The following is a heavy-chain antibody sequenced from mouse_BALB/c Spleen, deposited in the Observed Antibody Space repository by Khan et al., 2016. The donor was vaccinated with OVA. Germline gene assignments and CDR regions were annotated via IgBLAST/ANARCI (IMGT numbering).Heavy chain of an antibody. CDR1: GYSITSDFA. CDR3: ARDCGRGLMDY. D-gene: IGHD3-1*01. J-gene: IGHJ4*01. V-gene: IGHV3-2*02. Sequence: VQLKESGPGLVKPSQSLSLTCTVTGYSITSDFAWNWIRQFPGNKLEWMGYISYSGSISYNPSLKSRIPITRDTSKNQFFLQLNSVTTEDTATYCCARDCGRGLMDYWGQGTSVTVSS. CDR2: ISYSGSI.